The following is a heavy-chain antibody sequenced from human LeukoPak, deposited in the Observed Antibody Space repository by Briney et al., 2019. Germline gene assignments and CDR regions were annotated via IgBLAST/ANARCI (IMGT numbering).Heavy chain of an antibody. J-gene: IGHJ4*02. Sequence: GGSLRLSYAASGFTFSDYYMSWIRQAPGKGLEWVSYISRSGSTIYYADSVKGRFTISRDNAKNSLYLQMNSLRAEDTAVYYCARDLPLYSYGDFDYWGQGTLVTVSS. CDR1: GFTFSDYY. CDR3: ARDLPLYSYGDFDY. D-gene: IGHD5-18*01. CDR2: ISRSGSTI. V-gene: IGHV3-11*04.